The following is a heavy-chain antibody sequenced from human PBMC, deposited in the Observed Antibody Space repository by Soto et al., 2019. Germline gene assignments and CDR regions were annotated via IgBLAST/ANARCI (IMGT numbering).Heavy chain of an antibody. CDR2: ISGSGGST. CDR1: GFTFSSYA. CDR3: AKAGDRSGYRVYYYYGMDV. V-gene: IGHV3-23*01. D-gene: IGHD3-22*01. Sequence: EVQLLESGGGLVQPGGSLRLSCAASGFTFSSYAMSWVRQAPGKGLEWVSAISGSGGSTYYADSVKGRFTISRDNSKNTLYLQMTSRRAEDTAVYYCAKAGDRSGYRVYYYYGMDVWGQGTTVTVSS. J-gene: IGHJ6*02.